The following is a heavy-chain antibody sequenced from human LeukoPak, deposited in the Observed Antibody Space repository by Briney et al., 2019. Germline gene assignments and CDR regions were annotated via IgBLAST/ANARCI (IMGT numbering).Heavy chain of an antibody. D-gene: IGHD2-15*01. CDR1: GGSISSSSYY. Sequence: SETLSLTCTVSGGSISSSSYYWGWIRQPPGKGLEWIGSIYYSGSTYYNPSLKSRVTISVDTSKNQFSLKLSSVTAADTAVYYCATRNCSGGSCSYYYYYYMDVWGKGTTVTVSS. V-gene: IGHV4-39*07. CDR2: IYYSGST. CDR3: ATRNCSGGSCSYYYYYYMDV. J-gene: IGHJ6*03.